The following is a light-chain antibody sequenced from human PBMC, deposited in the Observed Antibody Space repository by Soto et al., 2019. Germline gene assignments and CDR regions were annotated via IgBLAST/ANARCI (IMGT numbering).Light chain of an antibody. CDR3: QHYGGSPGT. CDR2: VAS. CDR1: QRVSSSY. V-gene: IGKV3-20*01. Sequence: EIVLTKSPATISITPGKRETHSCRTSQRVSSSYLAWYQQKPGQAPRLLIYVASSSASGISDRFSGSVSGTDFTLTISILESEDLAVYYCQHYGGSPGTFGQGTK. J-gene: IGKJ1*01.